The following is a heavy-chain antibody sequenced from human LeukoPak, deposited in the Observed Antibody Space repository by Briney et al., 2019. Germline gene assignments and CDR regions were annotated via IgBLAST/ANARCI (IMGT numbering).Heavy chain of an antibody. CDR2: ISGIDT. Sequence: GGALRLSCAACGFTFSTYAMNWVRQAPGKGLEWVSTISGIDTFYADSVKGRFTISRDNSKNTLYLQMISLRAEDTAVYYCTKDAPDSGGWFFFDSWGQGTLVTVSS. V-gene: IGHV3-23*01. CDR1: GFTFSTYA. D-gene: IGHD6-19*01. J-gene: IGHJ4*02. CDR3: TKDAPDSGGWFFFDS.